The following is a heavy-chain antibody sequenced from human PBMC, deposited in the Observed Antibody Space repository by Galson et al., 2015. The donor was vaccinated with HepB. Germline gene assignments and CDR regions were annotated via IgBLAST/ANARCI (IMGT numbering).Heavy chain of an antibody. CDR2: IQYNGFTK. CDR3: ARNTPASGYHGLHY. CDR1: GFTFSSYG. V-gene: IGHV3-30*02. J-gene: IGHJ4*02. D-gene: IGHD6-25*01. Sequence: SLRLSCAASGFTFSSYGMHWVRQAPGKGLEWVAYIQYNGFTKYYGDSVTGRFTISRDNSKNTLYLQMNSLRPEDTALYHCARNTPASGYHGLHYGGQGTLGNV.